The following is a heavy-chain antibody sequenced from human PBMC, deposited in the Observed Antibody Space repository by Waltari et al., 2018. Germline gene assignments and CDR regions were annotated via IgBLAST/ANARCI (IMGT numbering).Heavy chain of an antibody. Sequence: EVQLVESGGGLIQPGGSLRLSCSAPGFIVSNTYMSWVRQAPGKGLEWVSLIYSGGSTYYADSVKGRFTISRDNSRNTLYLQMNSLRAEDTAVYYCASFTTKTHWGQGTLVTVSS. D-gene: IGHD1-1*01. CDR1: GFIVSNTY. J-gene: IGHJ4*02. V-gene: IGHV3-53*01. CDR3: ASFTTKTH. CDR2: IYSGGST.